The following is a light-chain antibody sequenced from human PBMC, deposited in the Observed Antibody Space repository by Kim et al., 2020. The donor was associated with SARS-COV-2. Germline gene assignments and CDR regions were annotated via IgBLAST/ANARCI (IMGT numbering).Light chain of an antibody. J-gene: IGLJ2*01. V-gene: IGLV2-11*01. CDR2: DVT. CDR1: SSDVGSYNY. Sequence: QSALTQPRSVSGSPGQSVTISCTGTSSDVGSYNYVSWYQQHPGKAPKLIIYDVTKRPSGVPDRFSGSKSGNTASLTISGLQAEDEADYYCCSYAGSVVFGGGTQRTV. CDR3: CSYAGSVV.